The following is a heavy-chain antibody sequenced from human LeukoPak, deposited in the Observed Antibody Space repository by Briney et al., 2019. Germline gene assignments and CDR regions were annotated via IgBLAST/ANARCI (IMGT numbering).Heavy chain of an antibody. Sequence: ASVKVSCKASGYTFTGYGIGWVRQAPGQGPEWMGWISAYNGNTKYAQKLQGRVTMTTDTSTSTAYMELRSLRSDDTAVYYCARDVHWGFDYWGQGTLVTVSS. D-gene: IGHD7-27*01. CDR1: GYTFTGYG. J-gene: IGHJ4*02. CDR2: ISAYNGNT. CDR3: ARDVHWGFDY. V-gene: IGHV1-18*01.